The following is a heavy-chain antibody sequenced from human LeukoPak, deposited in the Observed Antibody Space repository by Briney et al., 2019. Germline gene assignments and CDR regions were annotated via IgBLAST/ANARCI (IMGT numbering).Heavy chain of an antibody. Sequence: GASVKVSCKASGYSFADYYMHWVRQAPGQGLEWMGWIKPNSGGTRSAQKFQGRVTMTRDTSISTAYMELSSLRHDDTAVYYCATNILVRDIINWFDPWGQGTLVTVSS. D-gene: IGHD3-10*01. J-gene: IGHJ5*02. CDR2: IKPNSGGT. V-gene: IGHV1-2*02. CDR3: ATNILVRDIINWFDP. CDR1: GYSFADYY.